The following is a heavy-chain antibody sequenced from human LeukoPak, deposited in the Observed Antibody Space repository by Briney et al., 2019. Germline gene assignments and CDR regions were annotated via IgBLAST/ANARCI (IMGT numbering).Heavy chain of an antibody. D-gene: IGHD6-6*01. CDR3: ARSSYSSSSSV. CDR1: GFTFSGFW. V-gene: IGHV3-7*03. CDR2: INSDGSEG. J-gene: IGHJ3*01. Sequence: GGSLRLSCAVSGFTFSGFWMSWSRQAPGKGLEWVASINSDGSEGYYADVVKGRFTISRDNAKNSLYLQINSLRAEDTTVYYCARSSYSSSSSVWGQGTMVTVSS.